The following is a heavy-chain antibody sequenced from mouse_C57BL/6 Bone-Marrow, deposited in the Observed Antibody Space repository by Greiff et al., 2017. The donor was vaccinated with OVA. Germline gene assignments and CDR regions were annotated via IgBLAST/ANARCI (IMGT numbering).Heavy chain of an antibody. V-gene: IGHV5-4*01. CDR1: GFTFSSYA. CDR2: ISDGGSYT. J-gene: IGHJ1*03. Sequence: EVQGVESGGGLVKPGGSLKLSCAASGFTFSSYAMSWVRQTPEKRLEWVATISDGGSYTYYPDNVKGRFTISRDNAKNNLYLQMSHLKSEDTAMYYCANYYFDVWGTGTTVTVSS. CDR3: ANYYFDV.